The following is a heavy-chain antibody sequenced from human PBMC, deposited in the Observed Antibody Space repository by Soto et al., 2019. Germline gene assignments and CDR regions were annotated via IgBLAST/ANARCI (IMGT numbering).Heavy chain of an antibody. CDR1: GVDFRGSY. Sequence: GGSLRLSXVGSGVDFRGSYMNWIRQAPGKGLEWISYISDTGRTIHYADSVKGRFVISRDNSKDSLYLQMNDLRADDTAVYYCAGFKEGNIAGLRWLDPWGQGTRVTVSS. J-gene: IGHJ5*02. D-gene: IGHD6-13*01. CDR2: ISDTGRTI. CDR3: AGFKEGNIAGLRWLDP. V-gene: IGHV3-11*01.